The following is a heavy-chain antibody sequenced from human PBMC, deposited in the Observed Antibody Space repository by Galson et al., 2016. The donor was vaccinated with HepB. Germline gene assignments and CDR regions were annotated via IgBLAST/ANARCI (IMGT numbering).Heavy chain of an antibody. CDR3: ARQGSSAGELDYYDGMDV. J-gene: IGHJ6*02. Sequence: QSGAEVKKPGESLRISCKDSGYSFSTYWIIWVRQMPGKGLEWMGRIDPSDSYTNYSPSFQGHVTISADKSISTAYLQWSSLKASDPGMYYCARQGSSAGELDYYDGMDVWGQGTTVTVSS. CDR1: GYSFSTYW. CDR2: IDPSDSYT. V-gene: IGHV5-10-1*01. D-gene: IGHD3-10*01.